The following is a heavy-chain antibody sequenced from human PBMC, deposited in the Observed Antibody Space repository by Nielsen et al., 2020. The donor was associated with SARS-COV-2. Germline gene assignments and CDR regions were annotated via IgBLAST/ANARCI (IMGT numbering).Heavy chain of an antibody. V-gene: IGHV1-69*13. D-gene: IGHD5-24*01. CDR3: ARGRDGYNYITVY. CDR1: GGTFSSYA. CDR2: IIPIFGTA. J-gene: IGHJ4*02. Sequence: SVKVSCKASGGTFSSYAISWVRQAPGQGLEWMGGIIPIFGTANYAQKFQGRVTITADESTSTAYMELSSLRSEDTAVYYCARGRDGYNYITVYWGQGTLITVSS.